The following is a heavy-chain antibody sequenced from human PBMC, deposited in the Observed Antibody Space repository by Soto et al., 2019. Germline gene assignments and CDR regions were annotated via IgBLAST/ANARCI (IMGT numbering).Heavy chain of an antibody. D-gene: IGHD4-4*01. CDR3: AREGINNYNEYYFDS. Sequence: GGSLRLSCAASGFTFSSYSMNWVRQAPGEGLEWVSSISGSGNYTHYADFLRGRFTISRDNAKTSLYLQMNSLRAEDTAVYYCAREGINNYNEYYFDSWGQGTVVTVSS. CDR2: ISGSGNYT. CDR1: GFTFSSYS. V-gene: IGHV3-21*01. J-gene: IGHJ4*02.